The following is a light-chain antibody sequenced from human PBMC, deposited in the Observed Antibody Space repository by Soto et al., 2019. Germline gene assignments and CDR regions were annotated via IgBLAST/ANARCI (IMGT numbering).Light chain of an antibody. Sequence: QSVLTQPPSVSGAPGQRVTISCTGSSSNIGAGYDVHWYQQLPGTAPKLLIYGNSNRPSGVPDRFSGSKSGTSASLAITGLQAEDEADYYCSSYTDRSNYVFGTGTKVTVL. CDR2: GNS. CDR1: SSNIGAGYD. CDR3: SSYTDRSNYV. V-gene: IGLV1-40*01. J-gene: IGLJ1*01.